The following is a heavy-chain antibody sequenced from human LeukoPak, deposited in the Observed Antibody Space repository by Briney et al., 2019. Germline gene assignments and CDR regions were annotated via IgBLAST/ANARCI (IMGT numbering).Heavy chain of an antibody. J-gene: IGHJ4*02. D-gene: IGHD6-19*01. CDR2: IKSKTDGGTA. CDR3: TIDRRGTSGWYGGFAS. Sequence: GGSLRLSCAASGFTFSSYAMSWIRQAPGKGLEWVGRIKSKTDGGTADYAAPVKGRFTISRDDSKDTLYLQMNSLRTEDTAMYYCTIDRRGTSGWYGGFASWGQGALVTVSS. CDR1: GFTFSSYA. V-gene: IGHV3-15*01.